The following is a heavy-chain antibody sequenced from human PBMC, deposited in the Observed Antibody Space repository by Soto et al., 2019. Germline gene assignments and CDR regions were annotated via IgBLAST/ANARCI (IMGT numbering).Heavy chain of an antibody. J-gene: IGHJ4*02. V-gene: IGHV5-51*01. CDR1: GYSFTSYW. CDR2: IYPGDSDT. CDR3: ARQGLRFLEWDEGWNRNLFDY. Sequence: PGESLKISCKGSGYSFTSYWIGWVRQMPWKGLEWMGIIYPGDSDTRYSPSFQGQVTISADKSISTAYLQWSSLKASDTAMYYCARQGLRFLEWDEGWNRNLFDYWGQGTLVTVSS. D-gene: IGHD3-3*01.